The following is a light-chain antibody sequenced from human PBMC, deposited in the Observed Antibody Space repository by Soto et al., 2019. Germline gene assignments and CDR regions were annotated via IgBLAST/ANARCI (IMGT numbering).Light chain of an antibody. J-gene: IGKJ4*01. Sequence: DIQLTQSPSFLSASVGDRVTITCRASQGISSYLAWYQQKPGKAPKLLIYAASTLQSGVPSRFSGSGSGTEFTHTIRSLQPEDFATYYCQQLNSYLPLTFGGGTKVEIK. CDR3: QQLNSYLPLT. V-gene: IGKV1-9*01. CDR1: QGISSY. CDR2: AAS.